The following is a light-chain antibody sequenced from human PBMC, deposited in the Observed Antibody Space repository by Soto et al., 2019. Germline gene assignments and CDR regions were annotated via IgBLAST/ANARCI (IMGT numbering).Light chain of an antibody. CDR2: EAS. CDR1: QSIGNW. V-gene: IGKV1-5*03. Sequence: IRMTQSPSTQSASIGDRVTITCRASQSIGNWLAWYQQKPGTAPKLLIYEASSLESGVPSIFSGSGSGTEFTLTISGLRPDNFATDSCQQYKSYPWTFGQGTKVEIK. CDR3: QQYKSYPWT. J-gene: IGKJ1*01.